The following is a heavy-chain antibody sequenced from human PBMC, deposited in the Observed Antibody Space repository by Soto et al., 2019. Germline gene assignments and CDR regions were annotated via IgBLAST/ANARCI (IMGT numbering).Heavy chain of an antibody. CDR3: ATELSGYSYGPGDLD. CDR1: GDSISSDDYY. V-gene: IGHV4-30-4*01. CDR2: IYYSGST. Sequence: SETLSLTCSVSGDSISSDDYYWNWIRQPPGKGLEWIGYIYYSGSTYYNPSLKSRVSISIDTSKNQFSLELNSVTAADTAVYFCATELSGYSYGPGDLDWGQGTLVTVSS. D-gene: IGHD5-18*01. J-gene: IGHJ4*02.